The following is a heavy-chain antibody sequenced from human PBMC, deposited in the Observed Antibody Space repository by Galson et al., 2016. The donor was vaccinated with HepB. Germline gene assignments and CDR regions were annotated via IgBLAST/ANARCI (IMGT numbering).Heavy chain of an antibody. J-gene: IGHJ4*02. CDR3: GKGGAYDH. V-gene: IGHV3-23*01. CDR2: ISGNGEDT. Sequence: SLRLSCAASGFTFSSSSMNWVRQAPGTGLEWVSGISGNGEDTYYTDSVKGRFTISKDNSKHTLYLQMDSLRVEDTATYYCGKGGAYDHWGQGTAVTVSS. CDR1: GFTFSSSS.